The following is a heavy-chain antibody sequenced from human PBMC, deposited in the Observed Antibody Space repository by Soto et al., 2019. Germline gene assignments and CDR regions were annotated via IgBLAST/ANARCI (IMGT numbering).Heavy chain of an antibody. D-gene: IGHD1-26*01. Sequence: QLQLQESGSRLVKPSQTLSLICDVSGGSIGSGGHSWSWIRQPPGKGLEWIGYIYHSGSTYYHPSLKSLVTISIDRSKNQFSLKLNSVTAADTAVYYCARKLLGNIDYWGQGTLVTVSS. CDR3: ARKLLGNIDY. V-gene: IGHV4-30-2*01. CDR2: IYHSGST. CDR1: GGSIGSGGHS. J-gene: IGHJ4*02.